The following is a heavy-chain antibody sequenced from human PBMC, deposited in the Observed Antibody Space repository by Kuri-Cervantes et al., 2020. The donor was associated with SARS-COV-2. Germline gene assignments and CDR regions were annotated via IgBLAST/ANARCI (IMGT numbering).Heavy chain of an antibody. Sequence: GESLKISCAASGFTFSSYSMHWVRQAPGKGLEWVSYIGSSSTIYYADSVKGRFTISRDNAKNSLYLQMNSLRDEDTAVYYCARAISSWFDYWGQGTLVTVSS. J-gene: IGHJ4*02. CDR1: GFTFSSYS. CDR3: ARAISSWFDY. CDR2: IGSSSTI. V-gene: IGHV3-48*02. D-gene: IGHD6-13*01.